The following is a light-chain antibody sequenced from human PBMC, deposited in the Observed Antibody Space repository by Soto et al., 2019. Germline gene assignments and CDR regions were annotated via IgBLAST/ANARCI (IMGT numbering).Light chain of an antibody. Sequence: QSVLTQPPSASGAPGQRVTIPCSGSRSNIGTNFVYWYQQFPGTAPRLLIHWNNQRPSGVPDRFSGSKSGTSASPAISGLRSEDEADYYCAAWDDSLSAGVFGGGTKLTVL. CDR2: WNN. J-gene: IGLJ3*02. CDR1: RSNIGTNF. V-gene: IGLV1-47*01. CDR3: AAWDDSLSAGV.